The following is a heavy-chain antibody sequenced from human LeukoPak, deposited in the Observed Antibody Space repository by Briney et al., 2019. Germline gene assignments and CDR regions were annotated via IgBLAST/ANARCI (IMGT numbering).Heavy chain of an antibody. V-gene: IGHV4-59*08. CDR3: ASGGYDSGFDY. J-gene: IGHJ4*02. D-gene: IGHD5-12*01. CDR1: GGSISSYY. CDR2: IYYSGST. Sequence: SETLSLTCTVSGGSISSYYWSWIRQPPGKGLEWIGYIYYSGSTNYNPSLKSRVTISVDTSKNQFSLKLGSVTAADTAVYYCASGGYDSGFDYWGQGTLVTVSS.